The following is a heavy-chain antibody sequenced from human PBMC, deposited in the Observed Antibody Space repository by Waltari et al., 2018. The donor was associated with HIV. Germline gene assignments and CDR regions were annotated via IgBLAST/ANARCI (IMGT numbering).Heavy chain of an antibody. V-gene: IGHV3-23*01. J-gene: IGHJ4*02. CDR1: GFTFSSYG. CDR3: AKYPGYGSGSFYNFDY. Sequence: EVQLLESGGGLVQPGGSLRLSCAASGFTFSSYGVCWVRQAPGKGLEWVSGISASGSSTYYADSVKGRFIISRDNSKDTLYLQMNSLSAEDTAIYYCAKYPGYGSGSFYNFDYWGQGTLVTVSS. D-gene: IGHD3-10*01. CDR2: ISASGSST.